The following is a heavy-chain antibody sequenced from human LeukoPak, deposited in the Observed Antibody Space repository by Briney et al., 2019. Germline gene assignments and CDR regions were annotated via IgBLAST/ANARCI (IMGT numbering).Heavy chain of an antibody. J-gene: IGHJ3*02. CDR3: ARWAFGVYAFDI. D-gene: IGHD3-3*01. CDR2: ITPDGTST. V-gene: IGHV3-74*01. Sequence: GGSLRLSCEASGFTFSTYWMHWVRQAPGKGLVWVSRITPDGTSTTYADSVKGRFTISRDNAKNTLYVQMNSLRAEDTAVYYCARWAFGVYAFDIWGQGTMVTVSS. CDR1: GFTFSTYW.